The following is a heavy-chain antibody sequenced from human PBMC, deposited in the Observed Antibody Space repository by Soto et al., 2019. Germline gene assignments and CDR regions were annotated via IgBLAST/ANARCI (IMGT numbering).Heavy chain of an antibody. CDR2: IYYRGST. D-gene: IGHD3-10*01. J-gene: IGHJ3*02. V-gene: IGHV4-31*03. CDR1: GGSISSGGYY. CDR3: ARHASMIRGGVDVFDI. Sequence: QVQLQESGPGLVKPSQTLSLTCTVSGGSISSGGYYWSWIRQHPGKGLEWIGYIYYRGSTHYSPSLKSRVTISVDTSKNHFSLKLSSVTAADTAVYYCARHASMIRGGVDVFDIWGQGTVVTVSS.